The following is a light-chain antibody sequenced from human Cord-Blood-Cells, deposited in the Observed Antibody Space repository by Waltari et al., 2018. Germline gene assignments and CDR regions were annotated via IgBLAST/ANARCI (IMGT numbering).Light chain of an antibody. CDR3: SSYTSSSTV. Sequence: QSALTQPASVSGSPGQSITISCTGTRSDVGGFKNVSWYQQHPGKAPKLMIYDVSNRPSGVSNRFSGSKSGNTASLTISGLQAEDEADYYCSSYTSSSTVFGGGTKLTVL. CDR2: DVS. J-gene: IGLJ2*01. V-gene: IGLV2-14*01. CDR1: RSDVGGFKN.